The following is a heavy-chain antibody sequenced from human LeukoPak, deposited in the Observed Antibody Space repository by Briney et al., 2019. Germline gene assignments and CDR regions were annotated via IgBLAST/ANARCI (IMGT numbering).Heavy chain of an antibody. V-gene: IGHV4-34*10. D-gene: IGHD1-1*01. CDR2: ISHSGST. CDR1: GGSFSGYY. J-gene: IGHJ4*02. CDR3: ARVSGTAPFDS. Sequence: PSETLSLTCAVYGGSFSGYYWSWIRQPPGKGLEWIGEISHSGSTNYNPSLESRITMSVDTSRNLFSLEVSSVTAADTAVYFCARVSGTAPFDSWGQGILVAVSS.